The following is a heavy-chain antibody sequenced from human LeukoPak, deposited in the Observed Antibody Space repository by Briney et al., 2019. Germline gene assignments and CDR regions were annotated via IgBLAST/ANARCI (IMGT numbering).Heavy chain of an antibody. V-gene: IGHV4-34*01. Sequence: SETLSLTCAVYGGSFSGYYWSWIRQPPGKGLEWIGEINHSGSTNYNPSLKSRVTISVDTSKNQFSLKLSSVTAADTAVYYCARISIVGATTNYYYGMDVWGQGTTVTVSS. J-gene: IGHJ6*02. CDR1: GGSFSGYY. D-gene: IGHD1-26*01. CDR3: ARISIVGATTNYYYGMDV. CDR2: INHSGST.